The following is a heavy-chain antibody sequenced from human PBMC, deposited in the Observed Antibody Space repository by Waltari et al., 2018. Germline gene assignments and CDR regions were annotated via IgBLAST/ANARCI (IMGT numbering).Heavy chain of an antibody. D-gene: IGHD6-6*01. CDR2: INHSGST. V-gene: IGHV4-34*01. Sequence: QVQLQQWGAGLLKPSETLSLTCAVYGGSFSGYSWSWIRQPPGKGLEWIGEINHSGSTNYNPSLKSRVTISVDTSKNQFSLKLSSVTAADTAVYYCARGLRWYPARFDYWGQGTLVTVSS. J-gene: IGHJ4*02. CDR3: ARGLRWYPARFDY. CDR1: GGSFSGYS.